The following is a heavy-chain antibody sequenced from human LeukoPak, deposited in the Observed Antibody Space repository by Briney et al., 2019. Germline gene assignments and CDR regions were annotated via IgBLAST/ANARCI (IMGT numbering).Heavy chain of an antibody. CDR2: IYYSGST. Sequence: SETLSLTCTVSGGSISSSSYFWGWIRQPPGKGLEWIGSIYYSGSTYSNPSLKSRVTISVDTSKSQFSLKLTSVTAADTAVYYCARDGYTYGSFDYWGQGTLVTVSS. J-gene: IGHJ4*02. D-gene: IGHD5-18*01. V-gene: IGHV4-39*01. CDR1: GGSISSSSYF. CDR3: ARDGYTYGSFDY.